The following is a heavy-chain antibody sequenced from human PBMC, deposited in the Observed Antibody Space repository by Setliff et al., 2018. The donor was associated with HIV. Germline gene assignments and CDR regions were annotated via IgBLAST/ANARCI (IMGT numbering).Heavy chain of an antibody. CDR2: VYYRGSA. Sequence: PSETLSLTCTVSGGSMSSYYWSWIRQTPGKGLEWIGYVYYRGSANYNPSLKSRVTISIDTSNNQFSLTMTSMTAADTAVYDCVGGIRGARFSPWGQGTLVTVSS. J-gene: IGHJ5*02. V-gene: IGHV4-59*01. CDR1: GGSMSSYY. D-gene: IGHD3-10*01. CDR3: VGGIRGARFSP.